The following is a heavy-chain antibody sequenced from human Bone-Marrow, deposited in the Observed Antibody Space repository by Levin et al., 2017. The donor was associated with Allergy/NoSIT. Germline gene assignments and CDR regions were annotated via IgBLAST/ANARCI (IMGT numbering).Heavy chain of an antibody. Sequence: ASVKVSCKASGYTFTAYYIHWVRQAPGQGPEWMGRISPNSNGRQYAQRFQGRVTMTRDTSINTAYMEVSGLTSGDTAVYFCVREYTTGWNGPPGVWGQGTTVTVSS. D-gene: IGHD6-19*01. CDR3: VREYTTGWNGPPGV. J-gene: IGHJ6*02. V-gene: IGHV1-2*06. CDR2: ISPNSNGR. CDR1: GYTFTAYY.